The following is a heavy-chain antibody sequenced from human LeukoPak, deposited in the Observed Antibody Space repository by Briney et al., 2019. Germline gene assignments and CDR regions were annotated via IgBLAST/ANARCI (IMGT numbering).Heavy chain of an antibody. CDR3: AKATDSSGWSAFDY. CDR1: GFTFEDYG. D-gene: IGHD6-19*01. J-gene: IGHJ4*02. Sequence: GRSLRLSCAVSGFTFEDYGMHWVRQAPGKGLGWVSGISRHSDDIGYSDSVKGRFTISRDNARNTLYLQMNSLRADDTAFYYCAKATDSSGWSAFDYWGQGTVVAVSS. V-gene: IGHV3-9*01. CDR2: ISRHSDDI.